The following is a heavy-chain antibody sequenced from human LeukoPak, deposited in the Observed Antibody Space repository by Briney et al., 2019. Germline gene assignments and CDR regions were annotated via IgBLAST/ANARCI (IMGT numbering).Heavy chain of an antibody. Sequence: LGGSLRLSCAASGFTFSSYGMHWGRKAPGKGLEWVAVIWYDGSNKYYADSVKGRFTISRDNSKNTLYLQMNSLRAEDTAVYYCARAARIAAHLYYHYGMDVWGQGTTVTVSS. J-gene: IGHJ6*02. V-gene: IGHV3-33*01. D-gene: IGHD6-6*01. CDR2: IWYDGSNK. CDR1: GFTFSSYG. CDR3: ARAARIAAHLYYHYGMDV.